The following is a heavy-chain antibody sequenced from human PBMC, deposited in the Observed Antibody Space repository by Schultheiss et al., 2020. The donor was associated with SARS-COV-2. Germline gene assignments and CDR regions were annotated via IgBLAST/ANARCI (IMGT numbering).Heavy chain of an antibody. J-gene: IGHJ1*01. D-gene: IGHD6-19*01. CDR3: ARDHIAVAGGSEYFQH. CDR2: INPNSGGT. CDR1: GGTFSSYA. Sequence: ASVKVSCKASGGTFSSYAISWVRQAPGQGLEWMGWINPNSGGTNYAQKFQGRLTMTTDTSTNTAYMELRSLRSDDTAVYYCARDHIAVAGGSEYFQHWGQGTLVTVSS. V-gene: IGHV1-18*01.